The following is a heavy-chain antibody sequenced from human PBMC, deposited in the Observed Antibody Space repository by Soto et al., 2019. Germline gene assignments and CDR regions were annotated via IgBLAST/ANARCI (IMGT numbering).Heavy chain of an antibody. CDR2: ISYEGSNK. CDR1: GFTFSSYA. V-gene: IGHV3-30-3*01. Sequence: QVQLVESGGGVVQPGRSLRLSCAASGFTFSSYAMHWVRQAPGKGLEGVAVISYEGSNKYYADSVKGRFTISRDNSKNTLFLQMNSLRTEDTAVYYCARDPVYSGSYGNFDYWGQGTLVTVSS. CDR3: ARDPVYSGSYGNFDY. D-gene: IGHD1-26*01. J-gene: IGHJ4*02.